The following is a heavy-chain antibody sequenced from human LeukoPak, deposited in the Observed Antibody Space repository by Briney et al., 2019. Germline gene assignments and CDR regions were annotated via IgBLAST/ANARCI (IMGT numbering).Heavy chain of an antibody. Sequence: PGGSLRLSCAASGFTFSSYAMHWVRQAPGKGLEWVAVISYDGSNKYYADSVKGRFTISRDNSKNTLYLQMNSLRAEDTAAYYCARDKASRILEWLWSYWGQGTLVTVSS. V-gene: IGHV3-30*04. CDR1: GFTFSSYA. D-gene: IGHD3-3*01. CDR2: ISYDGSNK. CDR3: ARDKASRILEWLWSY. J-gene: IGHJ4*02.